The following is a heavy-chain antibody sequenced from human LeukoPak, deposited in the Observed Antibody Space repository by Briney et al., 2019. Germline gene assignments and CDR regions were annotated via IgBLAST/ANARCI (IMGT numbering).Heavy chain of an antibody. V-gene: IGHV4-59*08. J-gene: IGHJ4*01. CDR3: ARGPGVYSGYDWDY. Sequence: SETLSLTCSVSGGSISTYKWSWIRQPPGKGLEWIGYIYNSGSTVYNPSLKSRATMSIDTSKNQFSLRLTSVIAADTAVYYCARGPGVYSGYDWDYRGQGTLVTVYS. CDR1: GGSISTYK. CDR2: IYNSGST. D-gene: IGHD5-12*01.